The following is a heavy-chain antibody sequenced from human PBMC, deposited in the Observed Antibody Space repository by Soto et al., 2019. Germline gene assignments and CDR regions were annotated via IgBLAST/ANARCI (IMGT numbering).Heavy chain of an antibody. CDR1: GYIFTGYH. Sequence: ASVKVSCKASGYIFTGYHIHWVRQAPGRGLGWMGWINPNSGDTEYAQNFQGRVTMTRDTSFNLVYMEMSGLMSDDTAVYYCARDARGTRGFDEMDIWGQGTTVTVSS. CDR2: INPNSGDT. D-gene: IGHD3-9*01. CDR3: ARDARGTRGFDEMDI. V-gene: IGHV1-2*02. J-gene: IGHJ6*02.